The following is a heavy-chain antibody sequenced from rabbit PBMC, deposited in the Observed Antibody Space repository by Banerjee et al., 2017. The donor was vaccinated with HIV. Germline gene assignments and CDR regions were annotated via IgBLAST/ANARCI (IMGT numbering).Heavy chain of an antibody. V-gene: IGHV1S45*01. J-gene: IGHJ4*01. Sequence: EESGGDLVKPEGSLTLTCTASGFSFSSSYWICWVRQAPGKGLEWIACIGVGSSGSTYYASWAKGRFTISKTSSTTVTLQMTSRTAADTATYFCARDAGIRSGYAFDLWGPGTLVTVS. D-gene: IGHD4-2*01. CDR2: IGVGSSGST. CDR1: GFSFSSSYW. CDR3: ARDAGIRSGYAFDL.